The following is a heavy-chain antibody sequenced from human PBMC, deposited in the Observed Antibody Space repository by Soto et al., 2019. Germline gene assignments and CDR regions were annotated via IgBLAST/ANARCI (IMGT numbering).Heavy chain of an antibody. J-gene: IGHJ5*02. Sequence: PSETLSLTCTVSGGSISSGGYYWSWIRQHPGKGLEWIGYIYYSGSTYYNPSLKSRVTISVDTSKNQFSLKLSSVTAADTAVYYCAVLVGATSLFDPWGPGTLVTVSS. D-gene: IGHD1-26*01. CDR3: AVLVGATSLFDP. CDR1: GGSISSGGYY. V-gene: IGHV4-31*03. CDR2: IYYSGST.